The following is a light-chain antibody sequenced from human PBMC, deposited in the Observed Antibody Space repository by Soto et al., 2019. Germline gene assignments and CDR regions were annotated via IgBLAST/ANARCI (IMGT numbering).Light chain of an antibody. CDR1: QSVTSNY. CDR2: GAS. Sequence: EIVLTQSPGTLSLSPGERATLSCRASQSVTSNYLAWYQQKPGQAPRLLIYGASSRATGIPGRFSGSGSGTVFTLTISSLGPEDFAVYYCQQYGNSPFTFGPGTKVDIK. J-gene: IGKJ3*01. CDR3: QQYGNSPFT. V-gene: IGKV3-20*01.